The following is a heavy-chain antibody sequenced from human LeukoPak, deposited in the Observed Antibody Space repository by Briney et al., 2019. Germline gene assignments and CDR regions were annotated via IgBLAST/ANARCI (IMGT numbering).Heavy chain of an antibody. D-gene: IGHD1-26*01. CDR2: INHSGST. CDR3: ARHPHGGGSYVLGFDY. Sequence: PSETLSLTCSVFGGSISSSSSYWSWIRQPPGKGLEWIGEINHSGSTNYNPSLKSRVTISVDTSKNQFSLKLSSVTAADTAVYYCARHPHGGGSYVLGFDYWGQGTLVTVSS. J-gene: IGHJ4*02. CDR1: GGSISSSSSY. V-gene: IGHV4-39*01.